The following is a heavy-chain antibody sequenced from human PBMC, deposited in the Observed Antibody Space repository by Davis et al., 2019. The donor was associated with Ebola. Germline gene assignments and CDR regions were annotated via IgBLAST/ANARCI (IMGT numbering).Heavy chain of an antibody. D-gene: IGHD6-13*01. J-gene: IGHJ6*02. CDR2: IYYSGST. Sequence: MPSETLSLTCTVSGDSISSSSYYWAWIRQPPGKGLEWIGSIYYSGSTYYNPSLKSRVTISVDTSKNQFSLKLSSVTAADTAVYYCAGSYSKYYGMDVWGQGTTVTVSS. CDR3: AGSYSKYYGMDV. V-gene: IGHV4-39*07. CDR1: GDSISSSSYY.